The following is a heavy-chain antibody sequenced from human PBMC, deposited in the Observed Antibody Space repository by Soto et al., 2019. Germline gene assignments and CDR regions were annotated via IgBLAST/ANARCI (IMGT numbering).Heavy chain of an antibody. CDR2: ITGSGGKT. CDR1: GFTFSSYS. V-gene: IGHV3-23*01. CDR3: ARGTDYVWGSYRHTYGRHVFDI. J-gene: IGHJ3*02. Sequence: GGSLRLSCAASGFTFSSYSMSWVRQAPGQGLEWVASITGSGGKTYYADSVKGRFTISRDNSKNTVYLQMNSLRADDTAVYYCARGTDYVWGSYRHTYGRHVFDIWGQGTMVTVSS. D-gene: IGHD3-16*02.